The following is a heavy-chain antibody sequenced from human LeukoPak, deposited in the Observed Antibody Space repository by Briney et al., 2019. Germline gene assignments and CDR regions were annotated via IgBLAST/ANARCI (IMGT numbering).Heavy chain of an antibody. CDR2: ISSSGSTI. Sequence: GGSLRLSCAASGFTFSSYEMNWVRQAPGKGLEWVSYISSSGSTIYYADSVKGRFTISRDNAKNSLYLQMNSLRAEDTAVYYCARETEIRGYSGYLIPPYFDYWGQGTLVTVSS. J-gene: IGHJ4*02. CDR1: GFTFSSYE. V-gene: IGHV3-48*03. D-gene: IGHD5-12*01. CDR3: ARETEIRGYSGYLIPPYFDY.